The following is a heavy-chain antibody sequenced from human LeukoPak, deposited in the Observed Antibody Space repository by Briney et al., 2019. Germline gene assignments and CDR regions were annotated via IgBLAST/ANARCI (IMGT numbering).Heavy chain of an antibody. CDR3: ARVEVAAAGTGDY. Sequence: PGGSLRLSCAASGFTVSSTYMSWVRQAPGKGLEWVSSISSSSSYIYYADSVKGRFTISRDNAKNSLYLQMNSLRAEDTAVYYCARVEVAAAGTGDYWGQGTLVTVSS. V-gene: IGHV3-21*01. CDR1: GFTVSSTY. D-gene: IGHD6-13*01. J-gene: IGHJ4*02. CDR2: ISSSSSYI.